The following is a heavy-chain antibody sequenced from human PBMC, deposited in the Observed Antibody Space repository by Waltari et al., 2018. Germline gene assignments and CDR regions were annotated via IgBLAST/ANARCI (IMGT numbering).Heavy chain of an antibody. CDR3: ARDYYDSSGYYPDAFDI. V-gene: IGHV3-21*01. Sequence: EVQLVESGGGLVKPGGSLRLSCAASGFTFSSYRMNWVRQAPGKGLEWVSSISSSSSYIYYADSVKGRFTISRDNAKNSLYLQMNSLRAEDTAVYYCARDYYDSSGYYPDAFDIWGQGTMVTVSS. CDR1: GFTFSSYR. CDR2: ISSSSSYI. D-gene: IGHD3-22*01. J-gene: IGHJ3*02.